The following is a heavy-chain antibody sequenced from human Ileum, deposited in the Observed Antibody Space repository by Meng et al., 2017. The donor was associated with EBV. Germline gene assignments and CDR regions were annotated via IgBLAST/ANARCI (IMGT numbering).Heavy chain of an antibody. CDR3: ARGYGSGRDYFDY. J-gene: IGHJ4*02. D-gene: IGHD3-10*01. Sequence: VQLQELGPGRVKPSGTLSLTCAVSGGSISSSNWWNWVRQPPGKGLEWIGEIYYSGSTIYNPSLKSRVTISVDKSKNLFSLKLSSVTAADTAVYYCARGYGSGRDYFDYWGQGTLVTVSS. CDR1: GGSISSSNW. V-gene: IGHV4-4*02. CDR2: IYYSGST.